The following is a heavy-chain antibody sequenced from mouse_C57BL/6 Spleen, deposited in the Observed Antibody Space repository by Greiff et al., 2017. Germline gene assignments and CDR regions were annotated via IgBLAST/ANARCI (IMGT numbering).Heavy chain of an antibody. CDR2: IRNKANGYTT. V-gene: IGHV7-3*01. J-gene: IGHJ2*01. Sequence: EVQRVESGGGLVQPGGSLSLSCAASGFTFTDYYMSWVRQPPGKALEWLGFIRNKANGYTTEYSASVKGRFTISRDNSQSIRYLQMNALRAEDSATYYCAGYLYYYGSSYVSYYFDYWGQGTTLTVSS. CDR3: AGYLYYYGSSYVSYYFDY. CDR1: GFTFTDYY. D-gene: IGHD1-1*01.